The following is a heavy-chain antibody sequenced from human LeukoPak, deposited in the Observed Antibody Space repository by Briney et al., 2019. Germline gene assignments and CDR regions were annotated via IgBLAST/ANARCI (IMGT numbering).Heavy chain of an antibody. V-gene: IGHV3-7*01. CDR3: AREGSGYYSDY. CDR1: GFTVRSNY. J-gene: IGHJ4*02. Sequence: GGSLRLSCAASGFTVRSNYMSWVRQAPGKGLEWVANIKQDGSEKYYVDSVKGRFTISRDNAKNSLYLQMNSLRAEDTAVYYCAREGSGYYSDYWGQGTLVTVSS. D-gene: IGHD3-22*01. CDR2: IKQDGSEK.